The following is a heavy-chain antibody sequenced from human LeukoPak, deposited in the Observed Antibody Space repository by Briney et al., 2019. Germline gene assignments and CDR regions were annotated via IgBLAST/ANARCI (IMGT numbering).Heavy chain of an antibody. CDR1: GFTFSSYW. CDR2: IKQDGSEK. Sequence: GGSLRLSCAASGFTFSSYWMSWVRQAPGKGLEWVANIKQDGSEKHYVDSVKGRFTISRDNAKNSLYLQMNSLRAEDTAVYYCARERRGYYDFWSGYSNWFDPWGQGTLATVSS. D-gene: IGHD3-3*01. CDR3: ARERRGYYDFWSGYSNWFDP. V-gene: IGHV3-7*01. J-gene: IGHJ5*02.